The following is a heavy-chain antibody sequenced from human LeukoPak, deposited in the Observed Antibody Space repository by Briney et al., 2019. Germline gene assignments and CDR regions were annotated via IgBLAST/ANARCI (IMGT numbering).Heavy chain of an antibody. Sequence: SVKVSCKASGGTFSSYAISWVRQAPGQGLEWMGRITPILGIANYAQKFQGRVTITADKSTSTAYMELSSLRSEDTAVYYCAREFISGYDRGAYFDYWGQGTLVTVSS. D-gene: IGHD5-12*01. CDR1: GGTFSSYA. CDR3: AREFISGYDRGAYFDY. J-gene: IGHJ4*02. V-gene: IGHV1-69*04. CDR2: ITPILGIA.